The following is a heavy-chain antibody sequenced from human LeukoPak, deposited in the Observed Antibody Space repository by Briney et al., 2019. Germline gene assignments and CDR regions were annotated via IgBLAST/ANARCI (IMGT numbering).Heavy chain of an antibody. D-gene: IGHD3-3*01. Sequence: GGSLRLSCAASGFTFSSYWMHWVRQAPGKGLVWVSLIKSDGSITIYAASVKGRFTISRENVKNTLYLQMNSLRAEDTAVYYCARGLTIFGVVNDAFDIWGQGTMVTVSS. CDR1: GFTFSSYW. CDR3: ARGLTIFGVVNDAFDI. J-gene: IGHJ3*02. V-gene: IGHV3-74*01. CDR2: IKSDGSIT.